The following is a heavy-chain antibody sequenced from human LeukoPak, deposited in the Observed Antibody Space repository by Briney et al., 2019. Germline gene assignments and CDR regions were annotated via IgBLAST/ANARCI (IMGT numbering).Heavy chain of an antibody. Sequence: PSETLSLTCAVYGGSSSGYYWSWIRQPPGKGLEWIGEINHSGSTNYNPSLKSRVTISVDTSKNQFSLKLSSVTAADTAVYYCARGLVAAAGPSYWGRGTLVTVSS. J-gene: IGHJ4*02. CDR3: ARGLVAAAGPSY. D-gene: IGHD6-13*01. CDR1: GGSSSGYY. V-gene: IGHV4-34*01. CDR2: INHSGST.